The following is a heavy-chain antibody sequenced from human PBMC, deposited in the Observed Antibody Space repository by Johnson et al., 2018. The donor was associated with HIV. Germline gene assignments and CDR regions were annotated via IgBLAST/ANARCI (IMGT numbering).Heavy chain of an antibody. CDR3: ARDLSRRAIYSGAFDI. V-gene: IGHV3-9*01. D-gene: IGHD2-15*01. CDR2: INWNSDTL. CDR1: RFTFEDYA. Sequence: QLVESGGGLVQPGRSLRLSCAASRFTFEDYAMHWVRQAPGKGLEWVSGINWNSDTLVYADSVKGRFTISRDNADNSLHLQMNSLRPEDTALYYCARDLSRRAIYSGAFDIWGQGTMVTVSS. J-gene: IGHJ3*02.